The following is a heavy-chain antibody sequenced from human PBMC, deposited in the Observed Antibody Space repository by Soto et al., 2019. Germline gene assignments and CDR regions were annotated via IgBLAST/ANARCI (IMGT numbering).Heavy chain of an antibody. Sequence: ASVKVSCKASGYTFTAYYLHWVRQAPGQGLEWMGWINPKSGGTDYAQKFQGRVSMTSDASINTVYMEMDRLTFDDSALYYCARLGERMVPDYWRQGTLVTVAS. CDR2: INPKSGGT. CDR3: ARLGERMVPDY. D-gene: IGHD3-10*01. V-gene: IGHV1-2*02. CDR1: GYTFTAYY. J-gene: IGHJ4*02.